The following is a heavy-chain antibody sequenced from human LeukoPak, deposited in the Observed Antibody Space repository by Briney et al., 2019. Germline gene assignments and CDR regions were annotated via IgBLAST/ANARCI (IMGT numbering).Heavy chain of an antibody. J-gene: IGHJ4*02. V-gene: IGHV3-74*01. Sequence: PGGSLRLSCSASGFSFSTYWMHWVRQAPGLGLEWVSRISGDGSAREYADSVKGRFTISRDKARSTLYLQMNSLRVDDTAMYYCAGYSSGWFFDYWGQGNLVTVSS. CDR2: ISGDGSAR. CDR3: AGYSSGWFFDY. CDR1: GFSFSTYW. D-gene: IGHD6-19*01.